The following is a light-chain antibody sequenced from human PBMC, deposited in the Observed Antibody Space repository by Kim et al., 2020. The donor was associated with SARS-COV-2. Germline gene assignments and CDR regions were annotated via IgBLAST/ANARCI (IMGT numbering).Light chain of an antibody. J-gene: IGLJ1*01. Sequence: SITLSCTGTSSDIGAFTYVSWFQQHPGKAPKLLIYDVSQRPSGISNRFSGSTSGYTASLTISGLQAEDEADYYCSSYTNANTRLFGPGTKVTVL. CDR3: SSYTNANTRL. CDR1: SSDIGAFTY. CDR2: DVS. V-gene: IGLV2-14*03.